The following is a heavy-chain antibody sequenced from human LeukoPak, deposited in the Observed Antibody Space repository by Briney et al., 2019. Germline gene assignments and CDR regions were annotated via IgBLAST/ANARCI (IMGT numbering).Heavy chain of an antibody. CDR1: GFTFSSCG. CDR3: ATETIGRHYDY. D-gene: IGHD1-14*01. J-gene: IGHJ4*02. Sequence: GGSLRLSCAASGFTFSSCGFNWVRQAPGKGLEWVSSIGPTGTDRYYADSVRGRFTISRDNAKDSMYLQMDSLRDEDTAVYYCATETIGRHYDYWGQGTLLTVS. CDR2: IGPTGTDR. V-gene: IGHV3-21*01.